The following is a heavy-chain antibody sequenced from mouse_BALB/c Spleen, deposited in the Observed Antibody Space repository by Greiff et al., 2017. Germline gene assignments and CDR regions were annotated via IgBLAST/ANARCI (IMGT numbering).Heavy chain of an antibody. CDR1: GFTFSSYT. V-gene: IGHV5-6-4*01. D-gene: IGHD1-1*01. CDR2: ISSGGSYT. CDR3: TRELLQEYAMDY. Sequence: EVKLVESGGGLVKPGGSLKLSCAASGFTFSSYTMSWVRQTPEKRLEWVATISSGGSYTYYPDSVKGRFTISRDNAKNTLYLQMSSLKSEDTAMYYCTRELLQEYAMDYWGQGTSVTVSS. J-gene: IGHJ4*01.